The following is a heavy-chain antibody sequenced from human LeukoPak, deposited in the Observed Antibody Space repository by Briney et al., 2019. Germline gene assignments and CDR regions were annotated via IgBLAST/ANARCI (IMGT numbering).Heavy chain of an antibody. CDR2: ISYDGSNK. D-gene: IGHD4-11*01. Sequence: GGSLRLSCAASGFTFSSYAMHWVRQAPGKGLEWVAVISYDGSNKYYADSVKGRFTISRNNAKNTLYLQMNSLRAEDTAMYYCARVRDYLFDYWGQGTLVTVSS. CDR1: GFTFSSYA. J-gene: IGHJ4*02. CDR3: ARVRDYLFDY. V-gene: IGHV3-30-3*01.